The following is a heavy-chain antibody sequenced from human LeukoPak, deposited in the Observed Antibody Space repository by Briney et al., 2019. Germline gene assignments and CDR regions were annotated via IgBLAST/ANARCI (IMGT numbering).Heavy chain of an antibody. D-gene: IGHD3-10*01. J-gene: IGHJ6*03. CDR1: GYKFSNYW. V-gene: IGHV5-51*01. Sequence: GESLKISCQGSGYKFSNYWIGWVRQMPGKGLEWMGIIYPGDSDTRYSPSFQGQVTISADKSISTAYLQWSSLKASDTAMYYCARLESHNYYGSGSLPYYYYYYMNVWGKGTTVTISS. CDR2: IYPGDSDT. CDR3: ARLESHNYYGSGSLPYYYYYYMNV.